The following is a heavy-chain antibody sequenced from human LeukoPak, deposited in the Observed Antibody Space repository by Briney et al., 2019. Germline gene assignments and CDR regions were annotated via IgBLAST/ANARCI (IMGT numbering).Heavy chain of an antibody. D-gene: IGHD3-22*01. CDR2: ISSSSSYI. Sequence: GGSLILSCAASGFTFSSYSMNWVRQAPGKGLEWVSSISSSSSYIYYADSVKGRFTISRDNAKNSLYLQMNSLRAEDTAVYYCARDLYDSSGYYEYWGQGTLVTVSS. V-gene: IGHV3-21*01. J-gene: IGHJ4*02. CDR3: ARDLYDSSGYYEY. CDR1: GFTFSSYS.